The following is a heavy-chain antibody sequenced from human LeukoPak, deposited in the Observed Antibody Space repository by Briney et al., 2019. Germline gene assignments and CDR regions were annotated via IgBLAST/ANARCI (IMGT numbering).Heavy chain of an antibody. V-gene: IGHV3-21*01. CDR2: ISSSSSYI. Sequence: GGSLRLSCAASGFSFSSYDMNWVRQAPGKGLEWVSSISSSSSYIYYADSVKGRFTISRDNAKNSLYLQMNSLRAEDAAVYYCARWSGMATVTSDYWGQGTLVTVSS. CDR3: ARWSGMATVTSDY. D-gene: IGHD5-12*01. J-gene: IGHJ4*02. CDR1: GFSFSSYD.